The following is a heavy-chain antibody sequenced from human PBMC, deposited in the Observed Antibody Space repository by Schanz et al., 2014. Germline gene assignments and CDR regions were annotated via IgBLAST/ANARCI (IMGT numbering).Heavy chain of an antibody. J-gene: IGHJ6*02. CDR1: GYTFISYG. CDR3: ARAKRFGDMDV. CDR2: ISAYNGHT. D-gene: IGHD3-10*01. Sequence: QVQLVQSGAEVKKPGASVKVSCKASGYTFISYGIKWVRQAPGQGLEWMGWISAYNGHTDYAQKLQGRVTLTTDTATSTAYMELRNLRSDDTAVYDCARAKRFGDMDVWGQGTTVTVSS. V-gene: IGHV1-18*01.